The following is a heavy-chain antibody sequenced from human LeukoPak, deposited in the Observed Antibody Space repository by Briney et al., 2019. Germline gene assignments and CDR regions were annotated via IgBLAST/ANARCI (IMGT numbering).Heavy chain of an antibody. J-gene: IGHJ2*01. CDR3: AKSMTLQWRGFFDL. CDR2: ISDSGANT. CDR1: GFTFSTYA. V-gene: IGHV3-23*01. D-gene: IGHD6-19*01. Sequence: GGSLRLSCTASGFTFSTYAMSWVRQAPGKGLEWVSTISDSGANTYYADSVRGRFTISRDNSKNTLYLQKNSLRADDTAIYYCAKSMTLQWRGFFDLWGRGTHVTVSS.